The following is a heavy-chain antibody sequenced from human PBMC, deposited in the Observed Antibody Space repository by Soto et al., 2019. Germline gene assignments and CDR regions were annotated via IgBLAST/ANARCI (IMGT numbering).Heavy chain of an antibody. CDR3: ARSSRCSGGSCSIPAEYFQH. CDR1: GYTFTSYY. V-gene: IGHV1-46*01. Sequence: ASVKVSCKASGYTFTSYYMHWVRQAPGQGLEWMGIINPSGGSTSYAQKFQGRVTMTRDTSTSTVYMELSSLRSEDTAVYYCARSSRCSGGSCSIPAEYFQHWGQGTLVTVSS. CDR2: INPSGGST. D-gene: IGHD2-15*01. J-gene: IGHJ1*01.